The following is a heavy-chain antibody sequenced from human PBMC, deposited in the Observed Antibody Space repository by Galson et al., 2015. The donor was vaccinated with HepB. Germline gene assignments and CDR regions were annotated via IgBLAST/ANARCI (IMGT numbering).Heavy chain of an antibody. CDR2: ISSSSSYI. D-gene: IGHD3-10*01. CDR1: GFTFSSYS. J-gene: IGHJ2*01. V-gene: IGHV3-21*01. Sequence: SLRLSCAASGFTFSSYSMNWVRQAPGKGLEWVSSISSSSSYIYYADSVKGRFTISRDNAKNSLYLQMNSLRAEDTAVYYCASSTMVRGAYWYFDLWGRGTLVTVSS. CDR3: ASSTMVRGAYWYFDL.